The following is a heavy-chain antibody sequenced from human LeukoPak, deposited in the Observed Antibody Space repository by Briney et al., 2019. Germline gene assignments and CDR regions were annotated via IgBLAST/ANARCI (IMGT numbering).Heavy chain of an antibody. V-gene: IGHV1-69*13. CDR2: ITPIFGTA. CDR1: GGTFSRFT. CDR3: AREWGLESSGYYYAY. Sequence: VKVSCKASGGTFSRFTISWVRQAPGQGFEWMGGITPIFGTANFAQKFQGRVSITADESTSTAFMELSSLRSEDTAVYYCAREWGLESSGYYYAYWGQGTLVTVSS. J-gene: IGHJ4*02. D-gene: IGHD3-22*01.